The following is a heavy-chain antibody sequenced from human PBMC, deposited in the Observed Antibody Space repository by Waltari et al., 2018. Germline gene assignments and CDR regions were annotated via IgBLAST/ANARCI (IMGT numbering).Heavy chain of an antibody. V-gene: IGHV4-34*01. J-gene: IGHJ3*01. Sequence: QVQLQQWGAGLLKPSETLSLTCAVYGGSFSGYYWSWIHQPPGKGLEWIGEINHSGSTNYNPSLKSRVTRSVDTSKNQFSLKLSSVTAADTAVYYCARARYSSSVTDCWGQGTMVTVSS. CDR3: ARARYSSSVTDC. CDR1: GGSFSGYY. D-gene: IGHD6-13*01. CDR2: INHSGST.